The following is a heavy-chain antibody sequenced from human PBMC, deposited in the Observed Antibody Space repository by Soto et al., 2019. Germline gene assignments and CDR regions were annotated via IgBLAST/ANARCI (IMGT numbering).Heavy chain of an antibody. CDR1: GYTFISNG. D-gene: IGHD6-13*01. V-gene: IGHV1-18*01. J-gene: IGHJ6*02. CDR2: ISAYNGNT. Sequence: QVQLVQSGAEVKKPGASVKVSCKASGYTFISNGISWVRQTPGQGLEWMGWISAYNGNTNYAQKFKGRVTMTTDTSTSTAYMELRSLRSDDTAVYYCARDRGRIAAGRLGLNLSYDYGMDVWGQGTTVTVSS. CDR3: ARDRGRIAAGRLGLNLSYDYGMDV.